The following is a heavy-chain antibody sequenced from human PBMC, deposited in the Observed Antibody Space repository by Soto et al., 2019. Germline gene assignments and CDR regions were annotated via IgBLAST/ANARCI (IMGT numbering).Heavy chain of an antibody. V-gene: IGHV3-23*01. J-gene: IGHJ4*02. CDR3: AKDVTMVRGVIPYFDY. CDR2: ISGSGGST. D-gene: IGHD3-10*01. Sequence: PGGSLRLSCAASGFTFSSYAMSWVGQAPGKGLEWVSAISGSGGSTYYADSVKGRFTISRDNSKNTLYLQMNSLRAEETAVYYCAKDVTMVRGVIPYFDYWGQGTLVTVSS. CDR1: GFTFSSYA.